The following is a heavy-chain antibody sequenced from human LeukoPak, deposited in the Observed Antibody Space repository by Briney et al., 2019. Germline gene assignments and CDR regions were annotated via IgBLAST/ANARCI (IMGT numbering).Heavy chain of an antibody. V-gene: IGHV1-69*01. CDR2: IIPIFGTA. CDR1: GGTFSSYA. J-gene: IGHJ6*04. CDR3: ARGKAVADYYYYGMDV. Sequence: ASVKVSCKASGGTFSSYAISWVRQAPGQGLEWMGGIIPIFGTANYAQKFQGRVTITADESTSTAYMELSSPRSEDTAVYYCARGKAVADYYYYGMDVWGKGTTVTVSS. D-gene: IGHD6-19*01.